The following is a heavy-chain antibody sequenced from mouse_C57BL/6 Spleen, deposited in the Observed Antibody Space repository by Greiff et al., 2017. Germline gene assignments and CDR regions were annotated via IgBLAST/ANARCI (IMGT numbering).Heavy chain of an antibody. CDR2: ISYDGSN. J-gene: IGHJ1*03. Sequence: EVKLMESGPGLVKPSQSLSLTCSVTGYSITSGYYWNWIRQFPGNKLEWMGYISYDGSNNYNPSLKNRISITRDTSKNQFFLKLNSVTTEDTATYYCARAYYSNYVYWYFDVWGTGTTVTVSS. D-gene: IGHD2-5*01. CDR3: ARAYYSNYVYWYFDV. V-gene: IGHV3-6*01. CDR1: GYSITSGYY.